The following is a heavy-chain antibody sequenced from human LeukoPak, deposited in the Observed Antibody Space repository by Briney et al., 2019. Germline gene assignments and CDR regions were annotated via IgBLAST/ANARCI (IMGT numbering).Heavy chain of an antibody. CDR3: ARDLRLGELSFSPKFDY. CDR2: IWYDGSNK. CDR1: GFTFSSYG. V-gene: IGHV3-33*01. J-gene: IGHJ4*02. Sequence: GGSLRLSCAASGFTFSSYGMHWVRQAPGKGLEWVAVIWYDGSNKYYADSAKGRFTISRDNSKNTLYLQMNSLRAEDTAVYYCARDLRLGELSFSPKFDYWGQGTLVTVSS. D-gene: IGHD3-16*02.